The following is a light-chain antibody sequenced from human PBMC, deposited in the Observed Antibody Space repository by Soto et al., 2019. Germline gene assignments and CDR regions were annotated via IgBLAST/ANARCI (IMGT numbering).Light chain of an antibody. CDR2: EVS. CDR3: SSYSISTAYL. V-gene: IGLV2-14*01. CDR1: SSDVGGYDY. J-gene: IGLJ1*01. Sequence: QSALTQPASVSGSPGQSITISCTGTSSDVGGYDYVSWHQLHPGKAPKLMVFEVSNRPSGVSYRFSGSKSGNTASLTISGLQAEEEADYFCSSYSISTAYLFGTGTKVTVL.